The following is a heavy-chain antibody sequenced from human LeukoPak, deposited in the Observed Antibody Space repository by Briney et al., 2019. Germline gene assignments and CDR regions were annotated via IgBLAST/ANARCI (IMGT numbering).Heavy chain of an antibody. CDR1: GGSISSGSYY. J-gene: IGHJ3*02. CDR2: IYTSGST. V-gene: IGHV4-61*02. Sequence: SQPLSLTCTVSGGSISSGSYYWSWIRQPAGKGLEWIGRIYTSGSTNYNPSLKSRVTISVDTSKNQFSLKLSSVTAADTAVYYCARTSVGYSSSWYGQWEAFDIWGQGTMVTVSS. D-gene: IGHD6-13*01. CDR3: ARTSVGYSSSWYGQWEAFDI.